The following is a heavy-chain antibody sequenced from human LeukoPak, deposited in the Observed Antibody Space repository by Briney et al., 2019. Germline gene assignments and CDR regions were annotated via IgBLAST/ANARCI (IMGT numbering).Heavy chain of an antibody. CDR3: ARVVYYYDSSGLAFDY. CDR1: GGSISSYY. D-gene: IGHD3-22*01. CDR2: IYYSGST. Sequence: SETLSFTCTVSGGSISSYYWSWLRQPPGNGLEWIGYIYYSGSTNYNPSLKSRVTISVDTSKNQFSLKLSSVTAADTAVYYCARVVYYYDSSGLAFDYWGQGTLVTVSS. J-gene: IGHJ4*02. V-gene: IGHV4-59*01.